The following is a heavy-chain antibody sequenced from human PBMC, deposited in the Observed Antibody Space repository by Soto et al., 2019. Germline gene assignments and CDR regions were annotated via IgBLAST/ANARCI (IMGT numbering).Heavy chain of an antibody. D-gene: IGHD3-10*01. J-gene: IGHJ6*02. CDR1: GGSISGYY. CDR2: IYYSGST. V-gene: IGHV4-59*01. CDR3: ARAIFAFGDYYFGMDV. Sequence: LSLTCTVSGGSISGYYWTWIRQPPGRGLEWIGNIYYSGSTNYNPSLESRVTMSVDTSKNQFSLRLSSVTAADTAVYYCARAIFAFGDYYFGMDVWGQGTTVTVSS.